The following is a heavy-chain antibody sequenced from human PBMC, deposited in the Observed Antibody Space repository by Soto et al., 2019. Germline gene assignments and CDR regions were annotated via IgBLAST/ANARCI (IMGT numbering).Heavy chain of an antibody. J-gene: IGHJ3*02. CDR3: ARDRSLTGYYDILTGPDAFDI. CDR2: ISSSSSYT. V-gene: IGHV3-11*05. CDR1: GFTFSDYY. D-gene: IGHD3-9*01. Sequence: GGSLRLSCAASGFTFSDYYMSWIRQAPGKGLEWVSYISSSSSYTNYADSVKGRFTISRDNAKNSLYLQMNSLRAEDTAVYYCARDRSLTGYYDILTGPDAFDIWGQGTMVTVSS.